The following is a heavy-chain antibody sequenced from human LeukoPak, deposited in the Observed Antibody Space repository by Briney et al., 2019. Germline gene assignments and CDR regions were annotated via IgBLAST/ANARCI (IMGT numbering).Heavy chain of an antibody. D-gene: IGHD6-13*01. CDR1: GFTFGSYG. CDR3: AKVLTSSWGYFDS. Sequence: GGSLRLSCAASGFTFGSYGMHWVRQAPGKGLEWVAIIRNDGTNKYYADSVKGRFTISRDNSKNTLYLEMNSLRAEDTAVYNCAKVLTSSWGYFDSWGQGTLVTVSS. J-gene: IGHJ4*02. CDR2: IRNDGTNK. V-gene: IGHV3-30*02.